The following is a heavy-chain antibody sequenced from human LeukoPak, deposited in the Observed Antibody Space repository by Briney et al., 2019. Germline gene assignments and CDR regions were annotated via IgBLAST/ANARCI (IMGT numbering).Heavy chain of an antibody. CDR3: ARDRGFGQADV. J-gene: IGHJ6*04. CDR2: IKQDGGEK. D-gene: IGHD3-10*01. Sequence: GGSLTLSCAASGFTFSGYWMSWLRQAPGKGLEWVANIKQDGGEKYYVDSVEGRFTISRDNAKNSLYLQMNSLRAEDTAVYYCARDRGFGQADVWGKGTTVTVSS. V-gene: IGHV3-7*01. CDR1: GFTFSGYW.